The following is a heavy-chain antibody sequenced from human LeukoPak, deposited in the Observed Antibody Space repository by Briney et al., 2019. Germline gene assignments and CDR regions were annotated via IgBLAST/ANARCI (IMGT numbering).Heavy chain of an antibody. J-gene: IGHJ2*01. D-gene: IGHD6-19*01. CDR2: INGGGGGT. V-gene: IGHV3-23*01. CDR1: GFTFSRYA. CDR3: ARSQWLSSGCYWYCEL. Sequence: GGSLRLSCAASGFTFSRYAMTWVRQAPGKGLEWVSTINGGGGGTYYADSVKGRFTISRDNSKNTLYLQMNSLRGDDTAVYYCARSQWLSSGCYWYCELWGRGTRVTVSS.